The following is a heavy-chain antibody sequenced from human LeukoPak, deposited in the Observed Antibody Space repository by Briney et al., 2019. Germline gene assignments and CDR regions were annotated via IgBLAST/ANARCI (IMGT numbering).Heavy chain of an antibody. CDR1: GASISSSSYY. D-gene: IGHD3-22*01. CDR3: ARIYYYDSSGYFYYFDY. CDR2: IYYSGST. J-gene: IGHJ4*02. V-gene: IGHV4-39*01. Sequence: SGTLSLTCTVSGASISSSSYYWGWIRQPPGKGLEWIGSIYYSGSTYNNPSLKSRVTMSVDTSKNQFSLKLTAVTAADTAVYYCARIYYYDSSGYFYYFDYWGQGTLVTVSS.